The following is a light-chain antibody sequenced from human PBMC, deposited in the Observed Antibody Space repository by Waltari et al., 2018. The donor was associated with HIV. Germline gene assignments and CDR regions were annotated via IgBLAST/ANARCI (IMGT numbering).Light chain of an antibody. Sequence: EIVVTQSPATLSVSPGERATLSCRASQSVSNNLAWYQQKPGQAPRLLIYDASTRATGIPARCSGSGSGTDFTLTISSLQSEDFAVFYCQQYNNWPKTFGQGTKVEIK. J-gene: IGKJ1*01. CDR2: DAS. V-gene: IGKV3-15*01. CDR1: QSVSNN. CDR3: QQYNNWPKT.